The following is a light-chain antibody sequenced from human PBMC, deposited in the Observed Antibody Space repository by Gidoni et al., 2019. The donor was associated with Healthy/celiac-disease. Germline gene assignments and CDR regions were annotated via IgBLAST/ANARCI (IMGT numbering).Light chain of an antibody. CDR2: AAS. CDR3: QQSYSTRXT. J-gene: IGKJ4*01. V-gene: IGKV1-39*01. Sequence: DIQMTQSPSSLSASVGERVTITCRASQSISSYLNWYQQKPGKAPKLLIYAASSLQSGVPSRFSGSGSGTDFSLTISSLQPEDFATYYCQQSYSTRXTFGGGTKVEIK. CDR1: QSISSY.